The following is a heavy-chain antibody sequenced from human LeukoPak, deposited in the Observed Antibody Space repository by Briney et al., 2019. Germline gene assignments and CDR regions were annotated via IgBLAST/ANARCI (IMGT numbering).Heavy chain of an antibody. CDR1: GFTSSSYS. Sequence: GGSLRLSCAASGFTSSSYSMNWVRQAPGKGLEWVSGISSSGGTTYYADSVKGRFTISRDNSKNTLYLHMNSLTAEDTAVYYCARETLGCGGDCYDYWGQGTLVTVSS. CDR3: ARETLGCGGDCYDY. CDR2: ISSSGGTT. V-gene: IGHV3-23*01. J-gene: IGHJ4*02. D-gene: IGHD2-21*02.